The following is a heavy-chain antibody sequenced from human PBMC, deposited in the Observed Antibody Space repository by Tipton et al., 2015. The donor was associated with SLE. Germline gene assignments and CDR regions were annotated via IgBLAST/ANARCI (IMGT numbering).Heavy chain of an antibody. CDR3: AGRENIVATIGYFDY. CDR1: GGSISSYY. Sequence: TLSLTCTVSGGSISSYYWSWIRQPPGKGLEWIGEINHSGSTNYNPSPKSRVTISVDTSKNQFSLRLSSVTAADTAVYYCAGRENIVATIGYFDYWGQGTLVTVSS. D-gene: IGHD5-12*01. CDR2: INHSGST. V-gene: IGHV4-34*01. J-gene: IGHJ4*02.